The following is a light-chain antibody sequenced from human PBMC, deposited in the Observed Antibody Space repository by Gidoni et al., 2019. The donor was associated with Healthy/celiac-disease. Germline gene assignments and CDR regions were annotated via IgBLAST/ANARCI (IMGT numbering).Light chain of an antibody. CDR3: QQRSSCPPT. CDR1: QSVSSY. J-gene: IGKJ3*01. V-gene: IGKV3-11*01. CDR2: YAA. Sequence: ESVLTQSPATLSLSPGERATLSCRASQSVSSYLPWYHQQPGQAPRRLISYAANSATGLPAMFSGSCACTDFTLTISSLVADDFAVYYCQQRSSCPPTFGPGTKVDIK.